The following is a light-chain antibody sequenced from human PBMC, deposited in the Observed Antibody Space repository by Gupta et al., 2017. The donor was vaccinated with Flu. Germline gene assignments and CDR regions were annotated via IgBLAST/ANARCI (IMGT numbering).Light chain of an antibody. CDR1: NGHGGEA. J-gene: IGLJ2*01. Sequence: TCTRSNGHGGEANEWNQQQPQKGPRYVLQLNSDGSHSTGAGVPDRFSVSGSGAERYLTIASRQAEDEDDYYCQTWGTGIVVFGGGTKLTVL. CDR2: LNSDGSH. V-gene: IGLV4-69*01. CDR3: QTWGTGIVV.